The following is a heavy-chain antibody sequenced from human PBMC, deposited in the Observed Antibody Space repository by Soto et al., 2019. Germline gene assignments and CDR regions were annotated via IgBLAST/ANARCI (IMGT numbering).Heavy chain of an antibody. J-gene: IGHJ6*02. D-gene: IGHD2-15*01. V-gene: IGHV3-48*02. CDR3: ARDWDIVILSVPIPNYNYGMDV. CDR2: ISSRSDTL. Sequence: VGSLRLSCEGSGFTFSAYAMNWVRQAPGKGLEWVSYISSRSDTLYYADSVKGRFTISRDNAKNSVYLQVNNLRDEDTAVYYCARDWDIVILSVPIPNYNYGMDVWGQGTTVTVSS. CDR1: GFTFSAYA.